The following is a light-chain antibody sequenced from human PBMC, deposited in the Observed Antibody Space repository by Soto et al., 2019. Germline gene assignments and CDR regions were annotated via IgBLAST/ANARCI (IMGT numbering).Light chain of an antibody. CDR2: DAS. CDR3: QQRSSWWT. J-gene: IGKJ1*01. CDR1: QSVSTY. Sequence: EIVLTQSPATLSLSPGERATLSCRASQSVSTYLAWYQQKPGQAPRLLIYDASNRATGIPARFSGSGSGTDFTLTISSLGPEDFAVYYCQQRSSWWTFGQGTKVEIK. V-gene: IGKV3-11*01.